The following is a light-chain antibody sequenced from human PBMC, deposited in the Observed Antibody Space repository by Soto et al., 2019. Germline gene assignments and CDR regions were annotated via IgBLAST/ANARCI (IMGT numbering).Light chain of an antibody. J-gene: IGLJ1*01. V-gene: IGLV7-43*01. CDR3: LLYDGGSYV. CDR2: STT. CDR1: TGQVTSGFY. Sequence: QAVVTQEPSLTVSLGGTVTLTCASSTGQVTSGFYPHWVQQKPGQAPRTMIYSTTNKNSRIPARFSGSLLGGKAALTLSGVQPEDEADYYCLLYDGGSYVFGAGTKLTVL.